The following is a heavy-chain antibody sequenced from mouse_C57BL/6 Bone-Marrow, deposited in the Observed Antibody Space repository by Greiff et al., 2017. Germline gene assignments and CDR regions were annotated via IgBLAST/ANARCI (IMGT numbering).Heavy chain of an antibody. Sequence: QVQLQQPGAELVRPGSSVKLSCKASGYTFTSYWMDWVKQRPGQGLEWIGNIYPSDSETHYNQKFKDKATLTVDKSSSTAYMQLSSLTSEDSAVYYCARGDYYGSSYGAMDYWGQGTSVTGSS. V-gene: IGHV1-61*01. CDR2: IYPSDSET. CDR3: ARGDYYGSSYGAMDY. CDR1: GYTFTSYW. D-gene: IGHD1-1*01. J-gene: IGHJ4*01.